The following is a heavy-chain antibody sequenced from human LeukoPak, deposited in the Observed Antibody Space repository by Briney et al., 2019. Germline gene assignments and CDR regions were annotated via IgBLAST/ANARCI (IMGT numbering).Heavy chain of an antibody. D-gene: IGHD2-8*01. V-gene: IGHV4-59*01. J-gene: IGHJ5*02. CDR3: ARDSVYATNWFDP. CDR2: ISYSGST. Sequence: SETLSLTCTVSGGSISSSYWSWIRQPPGQRLEWIGYISYSGSTKNNPSLKSRVTLSVDTSNNQVSLKLRSVTAADTAVYYCARDSVYATNWFDPWGQGTLVTVSS. CDR1: GGSISSSY.